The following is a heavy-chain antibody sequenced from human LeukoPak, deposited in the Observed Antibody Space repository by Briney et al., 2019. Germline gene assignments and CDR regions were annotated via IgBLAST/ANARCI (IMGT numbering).Heavy chain of an antibody. CDR1: GGSISNYY. D-gene: IGHD6-13*01. V-gene: IGHV4-59*08. CDR2: IYSSGST. J-gene: IGHJ4*02. Sequence: SQTLSLTCTVSGGSISNYYWSWIRQPPGKGLEWIGYIYSSGSTNYNPSLKGRVTISVDPSKNQFSLKLSSVTAADTAVYYCARRTYSSSWYFDYWGQGTLVTVSS. CDR3: ARRTYSSSWYFDY.